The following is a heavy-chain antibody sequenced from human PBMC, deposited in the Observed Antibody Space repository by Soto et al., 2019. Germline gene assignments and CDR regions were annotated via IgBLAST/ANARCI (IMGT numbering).Heavy chain of an antibody. V-gene: IGHV1-69*12. CDR3: TREAKQLWEEYALAY. CDR2: IIPIFGTA. J-gene: IGHJ4*02. CDR1: GGTFRSYT. Sequence: QVQLVQSGAEVKKPGSSVKVSCKASGGTFRSYTISWVRQAPGQGLEWMGGIIPIFGTAKYAQNFQGRVTXXADESTSTAYMELSSLRSEDTAVYYCTREAKQLWEEYALAYWGQGTLVIVSS. D-gene: IGHD5-18*01.